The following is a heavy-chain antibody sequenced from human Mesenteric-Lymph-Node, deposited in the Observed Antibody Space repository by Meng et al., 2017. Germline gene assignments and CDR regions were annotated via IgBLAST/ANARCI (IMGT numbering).Heavy chain of an antibody. Sequence: GESLKISCAASGFTFSNAWMSWVRQAPGKGLEWVGRIKSKTDGGTTDYAAPVKGRFTISRDDSKNTLYLQMNSLKTEDTAVYYCTTDSRCSSTSCYYFVGYWGQGTLVTVSS. CDR3: TTDSRCSSTSCYYFVGY. D-gene: IGHD2-2*01. CDR1: GFTFSNAW. V-gene: IGHV3-15*01. J-gene: IGHJ4*02. CDR2: IKSKTDGGTT.